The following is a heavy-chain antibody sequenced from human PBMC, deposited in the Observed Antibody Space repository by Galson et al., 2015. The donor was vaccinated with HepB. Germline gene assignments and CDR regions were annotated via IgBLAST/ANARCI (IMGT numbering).Heavy chain of an antibody. D-gene: IGHD2-2*01. CDR3: ARDGGQYWDSASCYGYGMDV. CDR1: GFTFNTHS. J-gene: IGHJ6*02. V-gene: IGHV3-48*02. Sequence: SLRLSCAASGFTFNTHSMNWVRQAPGKGLEWVSYISSTSSTIYYADSVKGRFTISRDNAKNSLFLQMSSLRDEDTAVYYCARDGGQYWDSASCYGYGMDVWGQVTTVTISS. CDR2: ISSTSSTI.